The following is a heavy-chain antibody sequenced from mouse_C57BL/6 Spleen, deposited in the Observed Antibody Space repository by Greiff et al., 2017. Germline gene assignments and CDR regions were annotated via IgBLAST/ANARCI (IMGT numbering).Heavy chain of an antibody. J-gene: IGHJ4*01. V-gene: IGHV1-55*01. CDR2: IYPGSGST. CDR3: ARLTDYYGSSPYYAMDY. Sequence: QVQLQQPGAELVKPGASVKMPCKASGYTFTSYWITWVKQRPGQGLEWIGDIYPGSGSTNYNEKFKSKATLTVDTSSSTAYMQLSSLTSEDSAVYYGARLTDYYGSSPYYAMDYWGQGTSVTVSS. CDR1: GYTFTSYW. D-gene: IGHD1-1*01.